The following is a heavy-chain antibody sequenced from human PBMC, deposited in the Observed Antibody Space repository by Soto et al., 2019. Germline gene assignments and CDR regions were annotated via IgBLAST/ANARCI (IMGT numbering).Heavy chain of an antibody. CDR2: IGGSSSYT. D-gene: IGHD3-9*01. CDR1: GFPFSDYY. V-gene: IGHV3-11*03. J-gene: IGHJ4*02. CDR3: ARRRPTGYYNY. Sequence: PGGFLRLSCAASGFPFSDYYMSWIRQAPGKGLEWVSSIGGSSSYTNNADSVKGRFTISRDNAKNSLYLQMNSLRAEDTAVYYCARRRPTGYYNYWGQGTLVTVSA.